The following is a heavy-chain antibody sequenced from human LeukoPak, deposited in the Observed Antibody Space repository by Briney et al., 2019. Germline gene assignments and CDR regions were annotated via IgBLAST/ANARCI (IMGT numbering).Heavy chain of an antibody. J-gene: IGHJ4*02. Sequence: GGSLRLSCAASGFTFSDYYMSWIRQAPGKGLEWLSYISTSGNTIYYADSVKGRFTISRDNAKNSVYVQMNSLRDEDTAVYYCARDRWLRLGGGYYFDYWGQGTLVTVSS. CDR1: GFTFSDYY. V-gene: IGHV3-11*01. CDR2: ISTSGNTI. CDR3: ARDRWLRLGGGYYFDY. D-gene: IGHD5-12*01.